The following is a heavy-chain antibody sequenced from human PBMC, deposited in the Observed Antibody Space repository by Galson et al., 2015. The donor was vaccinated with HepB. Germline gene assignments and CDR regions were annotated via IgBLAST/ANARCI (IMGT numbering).Heavy chain of an antibody. V-gene: IGHV3-21*01. D-gene: IGHD4-23*01. CDR2: ISSSSSYI. J-gene: IGHJ5*02. CDR3: ARAGGNSHWFDP. Sequence: SLRLSCAASGFTFSSYSMNWVRQAPGKGLEWVSSISSSSSYIYYADSVKGRFTISRDNAKNSLYLQMNSLRAEDTAVYYCARAGGNSHWFDPWGQGTLVTVSS. CDR1: GFTFSSYS.